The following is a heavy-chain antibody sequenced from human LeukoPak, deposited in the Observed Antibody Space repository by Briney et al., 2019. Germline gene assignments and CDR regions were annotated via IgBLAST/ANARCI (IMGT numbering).Heavy chain of an antibody. J-gene: IGHJ4*02. CDR3: ARDLRFLEWLLSEYFDY. CDR1: GFTVSSNY. CDR2: IYSGGST. Sequence: QAGGSLRLSCAASGFTVSSNYMSWVRQAPGKGLEWVSVIYSGGSTYYADSVKGRFTISRDNSKNTLYLQMNSLRAEDTAVYYCARDLRFLEWLLSEYFDYWGQGTLVTVSS. V-gene: IGHV3-53*01. D-gene: IGHD3-3*01.